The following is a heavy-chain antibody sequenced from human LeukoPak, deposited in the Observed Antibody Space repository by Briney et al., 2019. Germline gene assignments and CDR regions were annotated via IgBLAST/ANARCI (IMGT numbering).Heavy chain of an antibody. CDR2: IYYRGST. V-gene: IGHV4-31*03. CDR1: AGSISTGGYY. CDR3: AADRGYCSGGSCYQGNYFDY. Sequence: SETLSPTCTVSAGSISTGGYYCSRIRQHPGKGLDGLGYIYYRGSTYYNPSLKSRVNISVDTSKNQFSLQLSSVTAADTAVYYCAADRGYCSGGSCYQGNYFDYWGQGTLVTVSS. J-gene: IGHJ4*02. D-gene: IGHD2-15*01.